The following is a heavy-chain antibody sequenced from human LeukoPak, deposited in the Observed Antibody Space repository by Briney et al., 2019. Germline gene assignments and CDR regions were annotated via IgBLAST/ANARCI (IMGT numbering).Heavy chain of an antibody. CDR3: GGSSGNYYYYMDV. J-gene: IGHJ6*03. Sequence: ASVKVSCKVSGYTLTELSMHWVRQAPGKGLEWMGGFDPEDGETIYAQKFQGRVTMTEDTSTDTAYMELSSLRSENTAVYYCGGSSGNYYYYMDVWGKGTTVTVSS. CDR1: GYTLTELS. D-gene: IGHD6-6*01. V-gene: IGHV1-24*01. CDR2: FDPEDGET.